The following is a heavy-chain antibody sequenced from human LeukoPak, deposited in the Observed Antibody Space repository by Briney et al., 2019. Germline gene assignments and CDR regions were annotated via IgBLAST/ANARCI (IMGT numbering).Heavy chain of an antibody. J-gene: IGHJ4*02. CDR1: GFTFSSYW. CDR2: IKHDGSEK. D-gene: IGHD3-22*01. V-gene: IGHV3-7*03. Sequence: PGGSLRPSCAASGFTFSSYWMSWVRQAPGKGLEWVASIKHDGSEKYYVDSVRGRFTISRDSAKNSLYLQMNSLRAEDTAVYYCARDQNYDRTTDWGQGTLVTVSS. CDR3: ARDQNYDRTTD.